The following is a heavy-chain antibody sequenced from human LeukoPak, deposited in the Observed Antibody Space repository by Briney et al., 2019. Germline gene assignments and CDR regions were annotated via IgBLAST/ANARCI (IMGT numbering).Heavy chain of an antibody. CDR1: GFTFSIYW. CDR2: INGDGSTT. Sequence: GGSLRLSRAASGFTFSIYWMHWARQAPGKGLVWVSRINGDGSTTNYADSVKGRFSISRDNAKKTLYLQMNSLRVEDTAVYYCARELPFDYWGQGTLVTVSS. CDR3: ARELPFDY. D-gene: IGHD1-26*01. J-gene: IGHJ4*02. V-gene: IGHV3-74*01.